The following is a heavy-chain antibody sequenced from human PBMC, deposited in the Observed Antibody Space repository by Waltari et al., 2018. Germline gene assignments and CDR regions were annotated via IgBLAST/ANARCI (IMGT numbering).Heavy chain of an antibody. CDR3: ARGLLEWSHPLNYFDY. J-gene: IGHJ4*02. V-gene: IGHV3-7*01. Sequence: EVHLVESGGGLVQPGGSLRLSCAASGFTFNNYWMSWVRQAPGKGLEWVANIKQDGSERYYVDSVKGRFTISRDNAKNSLYLQMNSLRAEDTAVYYCARGLLEWSHPLNYFDYWGQGTLVTVSS. CDR1: GFTFNNYW. CDR2: IKQDGSER. D-gene: IGHD3-3*01.